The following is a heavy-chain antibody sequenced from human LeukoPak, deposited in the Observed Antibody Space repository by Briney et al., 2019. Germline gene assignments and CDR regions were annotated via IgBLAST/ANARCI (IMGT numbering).Heavy chain of an antibody. CDR1: GYTFSDFY. D-gene: IGHD3-22*01. Sequence: ASVKVSCKASGYTFSDFYIHWVRQAPGQGPEWMGWTNPNIGSTNSAQKFQGRLTMTRDTSTSTVYMELSSLRSEDTAVYYCARGYYDSSGYSNNWFDPWGQGTLVTVSS. CDR2: TNPNIGST. CDR3: ARGYYDSSGYSNNWFDP. J-gene: IGHJ5*02. V-gene: IGHV1-2*02.